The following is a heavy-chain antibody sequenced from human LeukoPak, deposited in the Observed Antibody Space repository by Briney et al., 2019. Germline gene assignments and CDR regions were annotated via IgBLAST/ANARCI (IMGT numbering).Heavy chain of an antibody. D-gene: IGHD2-15*01. CDR3: ATSLAVVAATSYFDY. J-gene: IGHJ4*02. Sequence: PGGSLRLSCAAPGFTFSSYAMSWVRQAPGKGLEWVSAISGSGGSTYYADSVKGRFTISRDNSKNTLYLQMNSLRAEDTAVYYCATSLAVVAATSYFDYWGQGTLVTVSS. CDR2: ISGSGGST. CDR1: GFTFSSYA. V-gene: IGHV3-23*01.